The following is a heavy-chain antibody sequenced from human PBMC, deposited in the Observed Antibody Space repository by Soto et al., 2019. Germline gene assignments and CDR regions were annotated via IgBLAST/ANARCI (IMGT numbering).Heavy chain of an antibody. V-gene: IGHV3-23*01. D-gene: IGHD4-4*01. CDR1: GFTFSSYA. CDR3: AKVYSTYYMDV. J-gene: IGHJ6*03. Sequence: PGGSLRLSCAASGFTFSSYAMRWVRQAPGKGLEWASAIGGSLTTFYADSVKGRFTISRDNSKSTLYLQMNSLRAEDTAIYYCAKVYSTYYMDVWGKGTTVTVSS. CDR2: IGGSLTT.